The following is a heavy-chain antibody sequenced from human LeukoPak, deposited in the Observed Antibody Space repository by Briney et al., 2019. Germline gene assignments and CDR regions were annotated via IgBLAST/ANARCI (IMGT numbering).Heavy chain of an antibody. CDR2: ISAYNGNT. D-gene: IGHD5-24*01. J-gene: IGHJ4*02. CDR3: ARGDRDGYNLGFFDY. Sequence: ASVKVSCKASGYTFTSFAISWVRQAPGQGLEWMGWISAYNGNTNYAQKLQGRVTMTTDTSTTTAYMELRSLRSDDTAVYYCARGDRDGYNLGFFDYWGQGTLVTVSS. V-gene: IGHV1-18*01. CDR1: GYTFTSFA.